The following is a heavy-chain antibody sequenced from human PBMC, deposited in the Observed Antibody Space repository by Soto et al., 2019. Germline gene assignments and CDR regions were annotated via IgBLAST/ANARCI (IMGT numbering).Heavy chain of an antibody. V-gene: IGHV1-69*13. CDR1: GGTFSSYA. Sequence: SVKVSCKASGGTFSSYAISWVRQAPGQGLEWMGGIIPIFGTANYAQKFQGRVTITADESTSTAYMELSSLRSEDTAVYYCASLICSSTSCYGSGDFQHWGQGTLVTVSS. D-gene: IGHD2-2*01. CDR2: IIPIFGTA. J-gene: IGHJ1*01. CDR3: ASLICSSTSCYGSGDFQH.